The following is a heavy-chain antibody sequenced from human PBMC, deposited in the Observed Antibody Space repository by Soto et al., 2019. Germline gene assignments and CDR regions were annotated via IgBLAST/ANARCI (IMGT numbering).Heavy chain of an antibody. CDR3: ARGIATGQLDP. V-gene: IGHV1-3*01. Sequence: QVQLVQSGAEVEKPGASVKISCNASGYTFTRYTMNWVRQAPGQRLEWMGWINPDNGNTKSSQKFQDRVIITRDTSASTAYMDLSSLRSEDTAVYYCARGIATGQLDPWGQGTLVTVSS. CDR2: INPDNGNT. J-gene: IGHJ5*02. CDR1: GYTFTRYT. D-gene: IGHD2-15*01.